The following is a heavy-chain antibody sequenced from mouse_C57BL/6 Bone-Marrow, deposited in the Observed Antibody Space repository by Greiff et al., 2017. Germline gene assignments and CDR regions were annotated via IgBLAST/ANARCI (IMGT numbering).Heavy chain of an antibody. J-gene: IGHJ2*01. CDR2: ISDGGSYT. CDR1: GFTFSSYA. V-gene: IGHV5-4*03. Sequence: EVKLVESGGGLVKPGGSLKLSCAASGFTFSSYAMSWVRQTPEKRLEWVATISDGGSYTYYPDNVKGRFTISRDNAKNNLYLQMSHLKSEDTAMYYCARGYYDDYWGQGTTLTGSS. D-gene: IGHD2-4*01. CDR3: ARGYYDDY.